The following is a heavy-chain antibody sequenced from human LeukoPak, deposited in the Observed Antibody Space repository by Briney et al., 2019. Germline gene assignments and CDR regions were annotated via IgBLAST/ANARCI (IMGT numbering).Heavy chain of an antibody. J-gene: IGHJ4*02. V-gene: IGHV1-46*01. CDR3: ARATHIIAAAGPSIGY. D-gene: IGHD6-13*01. CDR2: INPSGGST. Sequence: ASVKVSCKASGYTFTSYAMNWVRQAPGQGLEWMGIINPSGGSTSYAQKFQGRVTMTRDTSTSTVCMELSSLRSEDTAVYYCARATHIIAAAGPSIGYWGQGTLVTVSS. CDR1: GYTFTSYA.